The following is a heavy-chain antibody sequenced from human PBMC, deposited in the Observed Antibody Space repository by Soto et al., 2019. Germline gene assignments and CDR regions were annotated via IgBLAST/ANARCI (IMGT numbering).Heavy chain of an antibody. D-gene: IGHD2-2*01. CDR3: ARDVPDSIPAAVMDV. Sequence: PGGSLRLSCAASGFTFSNAWMSWVRQAPGKGLEWVGRIKSKTDGGTTDYAAPVKGRFTISRDDSKNTLYLQMNSLRAEDTAVYYCARDVPDSIPAAVMDVWGKGATVTVSS. CDR2: IKSKTDGGTT. J-gene: IGHJ6*03. CDR1: GFTFSNAW. V-gene: IGHV3-15*07.